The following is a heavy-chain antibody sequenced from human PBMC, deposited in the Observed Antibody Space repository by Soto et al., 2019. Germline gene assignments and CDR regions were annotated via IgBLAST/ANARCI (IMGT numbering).Heavy chain of an antibody. D-gene: IGHD3-10*01. CDR1: GGSISSYY. CDR2: IYYSGST. J-gene: IGHJ6*03. Sequence: SETLSLTCTVSGGSISSYYWSWIRQPPGKGLEWIGYIYYSGSTNYNPSLKSRVTISVDTSKNQFSLKLSSVTAADTAVYYCARERGYYYGSGSYYNKEYYYYMDVWGKGTTVTVSS. V-gene: IGHV4-59*01. CDR3: ARERGYYYGSGSYYNKEYYYYMDV.